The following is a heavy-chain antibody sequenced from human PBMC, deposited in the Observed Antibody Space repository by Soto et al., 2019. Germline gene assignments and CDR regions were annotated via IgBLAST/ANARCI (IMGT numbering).Heavy chain of an antibody. J-gene: IGHJ3*02. D-gene: IGHD3-3*01. CDR2: INPNSGGT. CDR1: GYTFTGYY. Sequence: QVQLVQSGAEVKKPGASVKVSCKASGYTFTGYYMHWVRQAPGQGLEWMGWINPNSGGTNYAQKFQGRVTMTRDTSISTAYMELSRLRSDGTAVYYCARAVTIFGVVRAFDIWGQGTMVTVSS. CDR3: ARAVTIFGVVRAFDI. V-gene: IGHV1-2*02.